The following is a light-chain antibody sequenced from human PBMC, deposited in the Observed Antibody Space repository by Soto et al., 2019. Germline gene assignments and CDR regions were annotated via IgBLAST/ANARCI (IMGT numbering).Light chain of an antibody. CDR1: QSVSSSS. CDR2: GAS. Sequence: EIVLTQSPGTLSLSPGERATLSCRASQSVSSSSVAWYQQKPGQAPRLLIYGASSSATGIPDRFSGSGSGTDFTLTISRLEPEDFAVYYCQQYGISPLTFGGGTKVEIK. CDR3: QQYGISPLT. V-gene: IGKV3-20*01. J-gene: IGKJ4*01.